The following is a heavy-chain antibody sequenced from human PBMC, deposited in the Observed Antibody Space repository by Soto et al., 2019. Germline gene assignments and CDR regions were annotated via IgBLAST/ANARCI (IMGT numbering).Heavy chain of an antibody. V-gene: IGHV3-23*01. Sequence: GGTPGISCVAYQVSCESCPMSYVGQAPGKRMEWVSSITFNAGSTFYAGSVKGRFTISRDNSNNTLYLEMNNLRAEDTAVYFCAKRPIICWYF. D-gene: IGHD3-10*01. J-gene: IGHJ2*01. CDR1: QVSCESCP. CDR3: AKRPIICWYF. CDR2: ITFNAGST.